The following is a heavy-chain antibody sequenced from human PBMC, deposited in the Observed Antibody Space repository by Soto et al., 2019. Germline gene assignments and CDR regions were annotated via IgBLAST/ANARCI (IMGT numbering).Heavy chain of an antibody. V-gene: IGHV1-69*01. J-gene: IGHJ5*02. CDR1: GGTFSSYA. Sequence: QVQLVQSGAEVKKPGSSVKVSCKASGGTFSSYAISWVRQAPGQGLEWMGGIIPIFGTANYAQKFRGRVTITADESTSTAYMELSSLRSEDTAVYYCASSGYYYDSSGYYLWWFDPWGQGTLVTVSS. CDR2: IIPIFGTA. CDR3: ASSGYYYDSSGYYLWWFDP. D-gene: IGHD3-22*01.